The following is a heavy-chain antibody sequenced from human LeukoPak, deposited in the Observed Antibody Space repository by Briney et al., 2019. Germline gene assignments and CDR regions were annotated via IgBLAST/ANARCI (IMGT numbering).Heavy chain of an antibody. Sequence: GGSLRLSCAASGFTFSSYGMHWVRQAPGKGLEWVAFIGYDESKKYYADSVKGRFTISRDNPRTTLYLQMSSLRPEDTAVYYCARGTCSGDKCYFVYYYNGKDVWGPGTTVTVSS. V-gene: IGHV3-30*02. CDR3: ARGTCSGDKCYFVYYYNGKDV. J-gene: IGHJ6*02. D-gene: IGHD2-15*01. CDR2: IGYDESKK. CDR1: GFTFSSYG.